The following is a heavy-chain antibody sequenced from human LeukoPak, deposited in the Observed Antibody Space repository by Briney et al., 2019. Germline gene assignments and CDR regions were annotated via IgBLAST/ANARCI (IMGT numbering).Heavy chain of an antibody. J-gene: IGHJ3*02. D-gene: IGHD7-27*01. CDR1: GGTFSSYV. Sequence: SVKVSCKASGGTFSSYVISWVRQAPGQGLEWMGGIIPIFGTANYEQKFLGRVTITTDESTSTAYMELSSLRSEDPAVYYCAIGRGDPVSNAFDIWGQGTMVTVSS. V-gene: IGHV1-69*05. CDR2: IIPIFGTA. CDR3: AIGRGDPVSNAFDI.